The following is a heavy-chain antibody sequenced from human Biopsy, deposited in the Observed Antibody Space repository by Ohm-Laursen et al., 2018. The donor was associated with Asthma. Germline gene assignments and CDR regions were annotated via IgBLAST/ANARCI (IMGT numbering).Heavy chain of an antibody. CDR1: GGTFSNFA. V-gene: IGHV1-69*01. CDR2: IMTVFGTT. CDR3: ARCQVGYSSGWSLLLKKIYYSGMDV. J-gene: IGHJ6*02. D-gene: IGHD6-19*01. Sequence: SSATVSCKAPGGTFSNFAISWARQAPGQGLEWLGGIMTVFGTTNYAPKFQGRVTITADESTSTAYMEVTSLRSEDTAIYYCARCQVGYSSGWSLLLKKIYYSGMDVWGQGTAVTVSS.